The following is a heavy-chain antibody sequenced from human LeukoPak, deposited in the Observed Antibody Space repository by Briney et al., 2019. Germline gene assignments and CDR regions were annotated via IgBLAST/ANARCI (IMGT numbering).Heavy chain of an antibody. CDR3: AGSYSSSSYWFDP. V-gene: IGHV3-66*02. CDR2: IYSGGST. J-gene: IGHJ5*02. Sequence: GGSLRLSCAASGFTVSSNYMSWVRQAPGKGLEWVSVIYSGGSTYYADSVKGRFTISRDNSKNTLYLQMNSLGAEDTAVYYCAGSYSSSSYWFDPWGQGALVTVSS. CDR1: GFTVSSNY. D-gene: IGHD6-6*01.